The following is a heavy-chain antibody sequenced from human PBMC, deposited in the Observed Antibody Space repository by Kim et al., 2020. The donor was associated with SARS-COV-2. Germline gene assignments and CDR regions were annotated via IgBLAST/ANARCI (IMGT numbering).Heavy chain of an antibody. D-gene: IGHD5-18*01. V-gene: IGHV4-34*01. J-gene: IGHJ4*02. CDR2: INHSGST. CDR1: GGSFSGYY. CDR3: ARGSVPAIQLWFDY. Sequence: SETLSLTCAVYGGSFSGYYWSWIRQPPGKGLEWIGEINHSGSTNYNPSLKSRVTISVDTSKNQFSLKLSSVTAADTAVYYCARGSVPAIQLWFDYWGQGTLVTVSS.